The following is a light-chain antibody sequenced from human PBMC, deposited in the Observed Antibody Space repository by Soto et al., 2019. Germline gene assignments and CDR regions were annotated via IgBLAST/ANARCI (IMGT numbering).Light chain of an antibody. CDR1: KLGNKY. Sequence: SYELTQPPSVSVSPGQTARVTCSGNKLGNKYVSWYQQQPGQSPVVVIHQDAKRPSGIPERFSGSNSGNTATLTISGTQALDEADYYCATFDSNAVVFGGGTKLTVL. J-gene: IGLJ2*01. CDR2: QDA. CDR3: ATFDSNAVV. V-gene: IGLV3-1*01.